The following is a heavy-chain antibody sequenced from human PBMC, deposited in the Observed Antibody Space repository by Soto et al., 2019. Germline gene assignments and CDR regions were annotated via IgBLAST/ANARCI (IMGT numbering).Heavy chain of an antibody. D-gene: IGHD3-22*01. Sequence: LRLSCAASGFTFSSYSMNWVRQAPLRGLEWVPSISSSSSYIYYADSVKGRFTISRDNAKNSLYLQMNSLRAEDTAVYYCASGLRAYYYDSSGYVQGAFDIWGQGTMVTVSS. J-gene: IGHJ3*02. V-gene: IGHV3-21*01. CDR3: ASGLRAYYYDSSGYVQGAFDI. CDR2: ISSSSSYI. CDR1: GFTFSSYS.